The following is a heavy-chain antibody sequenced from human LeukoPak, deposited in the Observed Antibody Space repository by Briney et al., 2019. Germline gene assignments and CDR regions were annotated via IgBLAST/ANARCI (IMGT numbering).Heavy chain of an antibody. CDR2: IYHSGST. CDR1: GYSISSGYY. CDR3: ARGREDYYDSSGFDY. D-gene: IGHD3-22*01. V-gene: IGHV4-38-2*01. J-gene: IGHJ4*02. Sequence: PSETLSLTCAVSGYSISSGYYWGWIRQPPGKGLEWIGSIYHSGSTYYNPSLKSRVTISVDTSKNQFSLKLSSVTAADTAVYYCARGREDYYDSSGFDYWGQGTLVTVSS.